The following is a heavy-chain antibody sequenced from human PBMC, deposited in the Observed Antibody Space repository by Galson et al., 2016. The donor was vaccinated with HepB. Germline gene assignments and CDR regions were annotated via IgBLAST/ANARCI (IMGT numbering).Heavy chain of an antibody. CDR3: ARDLGSGNYGMDV. Sequence: SLRLSCAASGFIFSSYNMNWVRQAPGKGLECVSFISSSTNYIYYADSVKGRFTISRDNAKNSLYLQMDSLRAEDTAVYYCARDLGSGNYGMDVWGQGTTVTVSS. CDR1: GFIFSSYN. CDR2: ISSSTNYI. V-gene: IGHV3-21*01. D-gene: IGHD1-26*01. J-gene: IGHJ6*02.